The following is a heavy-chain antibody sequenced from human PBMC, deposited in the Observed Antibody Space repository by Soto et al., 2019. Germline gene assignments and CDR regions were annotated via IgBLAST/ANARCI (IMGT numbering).Heavy chain of an antibody. J-gene: IGHJ4*02. CDR1: GFPFSSYW. V-gene: IGHV3-74*03. D-gene: IGHD2-2*01. CDR3: TRRGCSTTGCYFN. CDR2: INGDGSSI. Sequence: GGSLRLSSAASGFPFSSYWMHWVRQAPGKGLVWVSRINGDGSSITYADSVKGRFTISRDNAKNTLYLQMNSLRAEDAAVYYCTRRGCSTTGCYFNWGRGTLVTVSS.